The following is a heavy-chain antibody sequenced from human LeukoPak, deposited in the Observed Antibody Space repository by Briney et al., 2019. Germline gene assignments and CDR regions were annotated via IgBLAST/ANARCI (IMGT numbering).Heavy chain of an antibody. CDR1: GYTFTGYY. CDR3: ARDKSNYFYSYMDV. V-gene: IGHV1-2*02. J-gene: IGHJ6*03. Sequence: GASVKVSCKASGYTFTGYYMHWVRQAPGQGLEWMGWINPNSGGTNYAQKFQGRVTMTRDTSISTAYMELSRLRSDDTAVYYCARDKSNYFYSYMDVWGKGTTVTVSS. CDR2: INPNSGGT.